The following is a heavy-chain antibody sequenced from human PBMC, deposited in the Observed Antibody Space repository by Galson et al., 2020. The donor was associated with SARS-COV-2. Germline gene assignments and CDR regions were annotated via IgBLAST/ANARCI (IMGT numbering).Heavy chain of an antibody. Sequence: SETLSLTCNVSGDSMSNYYWVWIRQPPGKRLEWIGSVHYTGNTNYNPSLKSRVTVSIATSESQFSLNLSSVTAADTAMYYCARNRHDFGDYFDYWGQGLFVTVSS. D-gene: IGHD4-17*01. CDR1: GDSMSNYY. J-gene: IGHJ4*02. CDR2: VHYTGNT. V-gene: IGHV4-59*01. CDR3: ARNRHDFGDYFDY.